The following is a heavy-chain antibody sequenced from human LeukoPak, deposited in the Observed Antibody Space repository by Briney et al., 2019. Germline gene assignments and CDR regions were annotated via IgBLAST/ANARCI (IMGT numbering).Heavy chain of an antibody. CDR3: ARESIIGHQWLVTELDY. D-gene: IGHD6-19*01. CDR2: ISSSGSTI. V-gene: IGHV3-48*03. Sequence: GGSLRLSCAASGFTFSSYEMNWVRQAPGKGLKWVSYISSSGSTIYYADSVKGRFTISRDNAKNSLYLQMNSLRAEDTAVYYCARESIIGHQWLVTELDYWGQGTLVTVSS. J-gene: IGHJ4*02. CDR1: GFTFSSYE.